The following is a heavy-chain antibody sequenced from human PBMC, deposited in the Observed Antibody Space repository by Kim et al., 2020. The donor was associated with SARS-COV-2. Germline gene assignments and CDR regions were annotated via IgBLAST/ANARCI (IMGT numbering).Heavy chain of an antibody. D-gene: IGHD3-9*01. V-gene: IGHV3-7*03. CDR1: GFTFSSYW. Sequence: GGSLRLSCAASGFTFSSYWMSWVRQAPGKGLEWVANIKQDGSEKYYVDSVKGRFTISRDNAKNSLYLQMNSLRAEDTAVYYCGFPYYDILTGLDYWGQGTLVTVSS. CDR3: GFPYYDILTGLDY. J-gene: IGHJ4*02. CDR2: IKQDGSEK.